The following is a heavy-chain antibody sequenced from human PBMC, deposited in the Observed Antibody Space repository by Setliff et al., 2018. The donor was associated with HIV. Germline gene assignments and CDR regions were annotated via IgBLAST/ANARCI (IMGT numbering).Heavy chain of an antibody. D-gene: IGHD3-22*01. CDR3: AKDMEYDTSVYYHWYFDL. V-gene: IGHV3-23*01. CDR1: GFTFRSYE. Sequence: GSLRLSCAASGFTFRSYEMNWVRQAPGKGLEWVSVISGSGDSTFYADSLKGRFTISRDNSKNTLYLQMNSLRAEDTALYYCAKDMEYDTSVYYHWYFDLWGRGALVTVSS. J-gene: IGHJ2*01. CDR2: ISGSGDST.